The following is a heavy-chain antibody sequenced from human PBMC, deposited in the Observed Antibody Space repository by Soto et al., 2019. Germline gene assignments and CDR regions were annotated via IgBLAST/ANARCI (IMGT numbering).Heavy chain of an antibody. D-gene: IGHD2-2*01. CDR2: IYTSGST. CDR3: ARGEGYCPSTSCRFSSHFYYYGMDV. V-gene: IGHV4-4*07. Sequence: ETLSLTCTVSGGSISSYYWSWIRQPAGKGLEWIGRIYTSGSTNYNPSLKSRVTMSVDTSKNQFSLNLSSVTAADTAVYYCARGEGYCPSTSCRFSSHFYYYGMDVWGQGTTVTVSS. CDR1: GGSISSYY. J-gene: IGHJ6*02.